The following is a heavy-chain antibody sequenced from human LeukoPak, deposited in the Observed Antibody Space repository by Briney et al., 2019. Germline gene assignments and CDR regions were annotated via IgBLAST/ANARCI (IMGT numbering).Heavy chain of an antibody. D-gene: IGHD1-1*01. CDR2: IYYSGST. J-gene: IGHJ6*02. V-gene: IGHV4-59*01. Sequence: PSETLSLTCTVSGGSISSYYWSWIRQPPGKGLEWIGYIYYSGSTNYNPSLKSRVTISVDTSKNQFSLKLSSVTAADTAVYCCARDSGAFPEYHWTRVGMDVWGQGTTVTVSS. CDR3: ARDSGAFPEYHWTRVGMDV. CDR1: GGSISSYY.